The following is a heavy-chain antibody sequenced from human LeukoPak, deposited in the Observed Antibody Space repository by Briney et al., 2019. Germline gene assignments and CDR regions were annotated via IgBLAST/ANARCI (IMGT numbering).Heavy chain of an antibody. V-gene: IGHV4-34*01. Sequence: PETLSLTCAVYGGSFSGYYWSWIRQPPGNGLEWIGEINHSGSTNYYPSLKSRVTISLDTSKNQFSLKLSSVTAADTAVYYCARVGSGLDIWGQGTMVTVSS. CDR1: GGSFSGYY. D-gene: IGHD3-3*01. CDR2: INHSGST. CDR3: ARVGSGLDI. J-gene: IGHJ3*02.